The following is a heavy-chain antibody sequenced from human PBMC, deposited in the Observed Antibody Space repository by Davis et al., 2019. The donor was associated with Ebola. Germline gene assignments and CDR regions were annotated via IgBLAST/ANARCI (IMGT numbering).Heavy chain of an antibody. J-gene: IGHJ6*03. CDR3: VRDYGRGWSSFYYYMDV. CDR2: ISSSGSSI. D-gene: IGHD3-10*01. Sequence: GESLKISCAASGFTFSDYYMNWIRQAPGKGLECISYISSSGSSIYYADSVEGRFTISRDNAKNSLYLQMNGLRAEDTAVYYCVRDYGRGWSSFYYYMDVWGKGTTVTVSS. V-gene: IGHV3-11*04. CDR1: GFTFSDYY.